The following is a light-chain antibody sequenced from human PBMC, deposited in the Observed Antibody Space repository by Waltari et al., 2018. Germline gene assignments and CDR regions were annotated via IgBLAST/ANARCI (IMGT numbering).Light chain of an antibody. Sequence: DVQMTQSPASVSASVGDRVTITCRAGRGINHYLAWFQQKPGKAPRSLLYAASTLQSGAPSTFSGSGSGTQFALTISSLQPEDFGTYYCLQYYSYPGTFGPGTRVDI. CDR1: RGINHY. V-gene: IGKV1-16*01. J-gene: IGKJ3*01. CDR3: LQYYSYPGT. CDR2: AAS.